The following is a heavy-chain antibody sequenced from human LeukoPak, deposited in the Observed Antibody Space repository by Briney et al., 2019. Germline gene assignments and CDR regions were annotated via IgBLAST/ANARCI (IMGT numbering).Heavy chain of an antibody. Sequence: GASVKVSCKAFGYTFTSYDINWVRQAPGEGLEWMGWMNPIRGNTGYAQRFQGRVTITRNTSISTAYMEQSSLRSEDTAVYYCARGQKIAAAGRRYYYYYMDVWGKGTTVTVSS. V-gene: IGHV1-8*03. CDR2: MNPIRGNT. J-gene: IGHJ6*03. CDR3: ARGQKIAAAGRRYYYYYMDV. D-gene: IGHD6-13*01. CDR1: GYTFTSYD.